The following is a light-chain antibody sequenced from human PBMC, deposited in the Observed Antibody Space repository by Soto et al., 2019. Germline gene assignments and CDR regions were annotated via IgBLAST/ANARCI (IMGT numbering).Light chain of an antibody. CDR1: SSDVGGYNY. V-gene: IGLV2-14*03. J-gene: IGLJ1*01. CDR2: DVS. CDR3: ISYTSSNRCV. Sequence: QSALTQPASVSGSPGQSITISCTGTSSDVGGYNYVSWYQHHPGKAPKLIIFDVSNRPSGISNRFSGSTSGNTASLTISGLQAEDEADYYCISYTSSNRCVFGTGTKVTVL.